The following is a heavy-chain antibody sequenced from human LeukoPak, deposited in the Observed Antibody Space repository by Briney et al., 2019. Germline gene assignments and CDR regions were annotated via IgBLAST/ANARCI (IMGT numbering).Heavy chain of an antibody. Sequence: GGSLRLSCAASGFTFSSYAMSWVRQAPGKGLECISGFSGSGGSTYYADSVKGRFTISRDNSKNTLYLQMNSLRAEDTAVYYCARDRYYYDSSGYYLDYWGQGTLVTVSS. CDR3: ARDRYYYDSSGYYLDY. CDR2: FSGSGGST. V-gene: IGHV3-23*01. D-gene: IGHD3-22*01. J-gene: IGHJ4*02. CDR1: GFTFSSYA.